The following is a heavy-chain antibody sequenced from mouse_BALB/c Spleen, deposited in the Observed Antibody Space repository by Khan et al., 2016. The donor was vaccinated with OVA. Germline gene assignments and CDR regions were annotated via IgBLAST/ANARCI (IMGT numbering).Heavy chain of an antibody. CDR2: INTYTGEP. J-gene: IGHJ3*01. CDR3: ARDYGYAY. D-gene: IGHD1-2*01. Sequence: QIQLVQSGPELKKPGETVKISCKASGYTFTNYGMNWVKQAPGKGLKWMGWINTYTGEPTYADDFKGRFAFSLETSASTAYLQINNLKNEDTATDFCARDYGYAYWGQGTLVTGSA. CDR1: GYTFTNYG. V-gene: IGHV9-3-1*01.